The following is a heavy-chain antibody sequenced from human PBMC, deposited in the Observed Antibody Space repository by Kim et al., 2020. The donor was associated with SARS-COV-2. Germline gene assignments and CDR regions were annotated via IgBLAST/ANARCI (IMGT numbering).Heavy chain of an antibody. D-gene: IGHD6-19*01. J-gene: IGHJ4*02. V-gene: IGHV3-30*02. Sequence: YANPVKGRFTISRDNSKNTLYLQMNSLRVEDTAVYFCAKEDQGAVAGPIDYWGQGTLVTVSS. CDR3: AKEDQGAVAGPIDY.